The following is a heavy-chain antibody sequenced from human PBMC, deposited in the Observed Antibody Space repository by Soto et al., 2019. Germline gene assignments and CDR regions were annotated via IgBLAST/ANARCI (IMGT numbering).Heavy chain of an antibody. CDR3: ARGVVRGVPYSTPMDV. Sequence: ASVKVSCKASGYTFTSYDINWVRQATGQGLEWMGWMNPNSGNTGYAQKFQGRVTMTRNTSISTAYMELSSLRSEDTAVYYCARGVVRGVPYSTPMDVWGKGTTVTVSS. CDR2: MNPNSGNT. V-gene: IGHV1-8*01. J-gene: IGHJ6*04. CDR1: GYTFTSYD. D-gene: IGHD3-10*01.